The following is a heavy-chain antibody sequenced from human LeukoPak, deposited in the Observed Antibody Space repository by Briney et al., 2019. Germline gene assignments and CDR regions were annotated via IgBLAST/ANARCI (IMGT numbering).Heavy chain of an antibody. CDR2: IKQDGSEK. J-gene: IGHJ4*02. Sequence: GGSLRLSCEASGFMFTGYWMSWVRQAPGKGLEWVANIKQDGSEKYYVDSVKGRFTISRDNAKNSLYLQMNSLRAEDTAVYYCTSYSFDYWGQGTLVTVSS. CDR1: GFMFTGYW. D-gene: IGHD5-18*01. V-gene: IGHV3-7*01. CDR3: TSYSFDY.